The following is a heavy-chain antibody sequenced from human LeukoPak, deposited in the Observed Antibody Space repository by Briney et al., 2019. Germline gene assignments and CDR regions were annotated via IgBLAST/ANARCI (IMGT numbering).Heavy chain of an antibody. CDR3: ARFSSGSRPNFDS. CDR1: GGSISAYY. CDR2: IYFTGTT. J-gene: IGHJ4*02. Sequence: SETLSLTCTISGGSISAYYWSWIRQPLGKGLEWIGYIYFTGTTTYHPSLRSRVTISLDTSNNQFSLDLTSVTVADTAVYYCARFSSGSRPNFDSWGQGSLVTVSS. V-gene: IGHV4-59*08. D-gene: IGHD6-19*01.